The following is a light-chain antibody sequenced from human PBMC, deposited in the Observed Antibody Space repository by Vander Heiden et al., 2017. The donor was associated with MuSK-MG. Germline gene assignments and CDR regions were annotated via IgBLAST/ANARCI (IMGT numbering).Light chain of an antibody. J-gene: IGKJ1*01. CDR2: DAS. V-gene: IGKV3-11*01. CDR3: QQLSNWPPWT. Sequence: EIVLTQSPATLSLSPGERATLSCRASQSVSSYLAWYQQKPGQAPRLLIYDASNRATGIPARFSGSGSGTDFTLTISSLEPEDFAVYYCQQLSNWPPWTFAHWIKVEIK. CDR1: QSVSSY.